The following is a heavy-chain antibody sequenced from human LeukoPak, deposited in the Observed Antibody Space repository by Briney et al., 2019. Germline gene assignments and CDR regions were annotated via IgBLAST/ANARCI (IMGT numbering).Heavy chain of an antibody. CDR1: GFTFTTYW. Sequence: GGSLRLSCAASGFTFTTYWMSWVRQAPGKVLEWVANINQDGSEKYYVDSVKGRFTISRDNAKNSLYLQMNSLRAEDTAVYFCVRAIGSNTLWGQGTLVTVSS. CDR3: VRAIGSNTL. CDR2: INQDGSEK. J-gene: IGHJ4*02. D-gene: IGHD4-23*01. V-gene: IGHV3-7*01.